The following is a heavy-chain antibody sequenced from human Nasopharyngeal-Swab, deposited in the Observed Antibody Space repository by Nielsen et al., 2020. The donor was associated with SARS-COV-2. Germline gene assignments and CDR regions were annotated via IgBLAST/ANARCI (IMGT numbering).Heavy chain of an antibody. CDR1: GFIFSSYG. Sequence: GESLKISCAASGFIFSSYGMHWVRQAPGKGLEWVAVIWYDGRNKYYADSVKGRFTISRDNSKNTLYLQMNSLRAEDTAVYYCARVSNGIDVWGQGTTVTVSS. J-gene: IGHJ6*02. CDR3: ARVSNGIDV. CDR2: IWYDGRNK. V-gene: IGHV3-33*01.